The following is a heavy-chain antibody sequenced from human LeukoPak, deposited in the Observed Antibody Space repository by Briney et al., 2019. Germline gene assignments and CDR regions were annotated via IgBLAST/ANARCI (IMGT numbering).Heavy chain of an antibody. CDR3: ARDLTKEFDY. CDR1: GFTFRSYS. CDR2: ISSRSRYI. V-gene: IGHV3-21*01. D-gene: IGHD2-8*01. J-gene: IGHJ4*02. Sequence: GGSLRLSCAASGFTFRSYSMICVRQATGKGLEWVSYISSRSRYIYYADSVKGRLTISRDNAKISLYLQMSSLRAEDTSVYYCARDLTKEFDYWRQGTLVTVCS.